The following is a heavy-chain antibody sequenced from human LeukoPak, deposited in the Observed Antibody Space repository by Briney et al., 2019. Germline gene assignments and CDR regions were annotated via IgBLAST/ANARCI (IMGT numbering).Heavy chain of an antibody. CDR2: TSGSGGST. CDR1: GFTFSTYA. J-gene: IGHJ4*02. CDR3: AKGPELVGAEVFLYYFDY. Sequence: PGGSLRLSCAASGFTFSTYAVNWVRQAPGKGLEWVSATSGSGGSTYYADSVKGRFTISRDNSKNTLYLQMNSLRAEDTAVYYCAKGPELVGAEVFLYYFDYWGQGTLVTVSS. D-gene: IGHD2-15*01. V-gene: IGHV3-23*01.